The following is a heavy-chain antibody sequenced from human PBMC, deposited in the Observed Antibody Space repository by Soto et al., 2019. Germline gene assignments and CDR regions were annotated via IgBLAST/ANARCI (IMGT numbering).Heavy chain of an antibody. V-gene: IGHV1-69*13. CDR1: GVTFSSYA. Sequence: SVKVSCKASGVTFSSYAISWVRQAPGQGLEWMGGIIPIFGTANYAQKFQGRVTITADESTSTAYMELSSLRSEDTAVYYCARDQGLGIAANNWFDPWGQGTLVTVSS. J-gene: IGHJ5*02. D-gene: IGHD6-25*01. CDR3: ARDQGLGIAANNWFDP. CDR2: IIPIFGTA.